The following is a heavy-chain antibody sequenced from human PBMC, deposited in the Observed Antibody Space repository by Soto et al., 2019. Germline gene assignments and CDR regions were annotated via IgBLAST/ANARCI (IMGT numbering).Heavy chain of an antibody. CDR2: ITGSGTGI. J-gene: IGHJ4*02. Sequence: LLLESGGGLVQPGGSLRLSCVASGFTFSTYAMSWVRQAPGKGLEWVSGITGSGTGINNADSVKGRVTISRDNSKRTVDVQINRLRGDVSAIYYCAKALYGGATVWGQGTLVTVSS. D-gene: IGHD4-17*01. CDR1: GFTFSTYA. V-gene: IGHV3-23*01. CDR3: AKALYGGATV.